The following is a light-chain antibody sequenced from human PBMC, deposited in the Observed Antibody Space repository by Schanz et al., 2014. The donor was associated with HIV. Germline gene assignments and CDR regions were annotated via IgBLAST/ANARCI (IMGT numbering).Light chain of an antibody. CDR2: DTS. Sequence: EIVLTQSPGTLSLSPRGRTTLSCRASQSLNSNYFAWYQQRPGQAPRLLIYDTSNRATGIPARFSGSGSGTDFTLTISSVQPEDVAAYYCQQSYSVPITFAQGTRLQI. CDR3: QQSYSVPIT. V-gene: IGKV3D-20*02. J-gene: IGKJ5*01. CDR1: QSLNSNY.